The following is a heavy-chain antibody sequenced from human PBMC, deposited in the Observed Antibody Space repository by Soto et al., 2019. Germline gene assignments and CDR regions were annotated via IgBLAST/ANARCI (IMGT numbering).Heavy chain of an antibody. D-gene: IGHD3-16*01. CDR1: GFSFSSYG. Sequence: GGSLRLSCAASGFSFSSYGMHWVRKAPGKGLEWVAFIRHDGGNKFYAESVKGRFTISRDNSKNTLYLQMTSLSAEDTAMYYCARDGDVNTGFGKDYWGQGTLVTVSS. J-gene: IGHJ4*02. CDR3: ARDGDVNTGFGKDY. CDR2: IRHDGGNK. V-gene: IGHV3-30*02.